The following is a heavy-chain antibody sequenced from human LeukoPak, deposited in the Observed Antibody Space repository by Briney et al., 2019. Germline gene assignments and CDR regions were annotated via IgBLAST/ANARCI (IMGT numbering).Heavy chain of an antibody. V-gene: IGHV3-NL1*01. CDR1: GFTFSSYG. CDR2: IGSASNV. D-gene: IGHD4-11*01. Sequence: GGSLRLSCAASGFTFSSYGMHWVRQAPGKGLEWVAFIGSASNVFYADSVKGRFTISRDNSKNTLYLQMNSLRAEDTAVYYCTREDHSNYNYWGQGTLVTVSS. CDR3: TREDHSNYNY. J-gene: IGHJ4*02.